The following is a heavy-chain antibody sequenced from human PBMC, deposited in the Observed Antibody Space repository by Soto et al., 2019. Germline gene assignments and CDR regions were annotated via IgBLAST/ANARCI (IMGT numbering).Heavy chain of an antibody. V-gene: IGHV3-53*01. J-gene: IGHJ1*01. CDR3: ARDRVESGYPEYFQH. CDR1: GFTVSSNS. CDR2: IYSGGST. Sequence: EVQLVESGGGLIQPGGSLRLSCAASGFTVSSNSMSWVRQAPGKGLEWVSVIYSGGSTYYAYSVKGRFTISRDNSKNTLYLQMNSLRAEDTAVYYCARDRVESGYPEYFQHWGQGTLVTVSS. D-gene: IGHD3-22*01.